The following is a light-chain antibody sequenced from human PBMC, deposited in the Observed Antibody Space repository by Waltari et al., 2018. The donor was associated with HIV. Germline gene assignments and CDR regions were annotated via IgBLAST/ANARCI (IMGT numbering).Light chain of an antibody. CDR2: AAS. CDR3: QQSYSIPYT. Sequence: EIQMTQPPSSLSASVGDRVTITCRASQSISSYLNWYQQKPGKAPKLLIYAASSLQSGVPSRFSGSGSGTDFTLTISSLQPEDFATYYCQQSYSIPYTFGQGTKLEIK. CDR1: QSISSY. J-gene: IGKJ2*01. V-gene: IGKV1-39*01.